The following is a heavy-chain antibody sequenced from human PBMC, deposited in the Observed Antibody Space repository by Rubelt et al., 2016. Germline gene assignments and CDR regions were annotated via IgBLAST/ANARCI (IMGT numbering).Heavy chain of an antibody. CDR1: GFTFFNYA. Sequence: EVQLVEAGGGLVQPGGSLRLSCSASGFTFFNYAMNWVRQAPGKGLEWVSAISGSGGSTYYADSVKGRFTISRDNSKNTLYRQMNSLGTEDTAGFYCARDGGSTGVNNWLDSWGQGTLVIVSS. J-gene: IGHJ5*01. V-gene: IGHV3-23*04. CDR3: ARDGGSTGVNNWLDS. D-gene: IGHD2-2*01. CDR2: ISGSGGST.